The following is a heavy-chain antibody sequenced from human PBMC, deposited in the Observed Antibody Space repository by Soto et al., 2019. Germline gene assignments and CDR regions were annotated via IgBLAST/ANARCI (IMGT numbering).Heavy chain of an antibody. CDR2: IYPGGSDN. J-gene: IGHJ6*02. Sequence: GEALKTSCKGPGYSFNRYWIGWVRQMPGKGLEWVGIIYPGGSDNRYRPSFEGQVTISADKCISTAYLQWSSLKASNTARNYCTRQEGTYYDTPSCIGVWGQGTTFTVS. D-gene: IGHD3-9*01. CDR1: GYSFNRYW. V-gene: IGHV5-51*01. CDR3: TRQEGTYYDTPSCIGV.